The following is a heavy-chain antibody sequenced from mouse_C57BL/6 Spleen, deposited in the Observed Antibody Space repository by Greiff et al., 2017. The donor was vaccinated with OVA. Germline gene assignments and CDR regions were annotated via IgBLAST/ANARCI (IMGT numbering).Heavy chain of an antibody. V-gene: IGHV2-4*01. Sequence: VNLVESGPGLVQPSQSLSITCTVSGFSLTSYGVHWVRQPPGKGLEWLGVIWSGGSTDYNAAFISRLSISKDNSKSQVFFKMNSLQADDTAIYYCAKTSKKTFYAMDYWGQGTSVTVSS. CDR1: GFSLTSYG. CDR3: AKTSKKTFYAMDY. J-gene: IGHJ4*01. CDR2: IWSGGST.